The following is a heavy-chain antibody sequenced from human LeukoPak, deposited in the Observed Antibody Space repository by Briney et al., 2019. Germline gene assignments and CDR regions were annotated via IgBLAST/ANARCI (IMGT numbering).Heavy chain of an antibody. CDR3: ATIITMVRGVPADY. D-gene: IGHD3-10*01. CDR2: IRYDGSNK. CDR1: GFTFRDAW. J-gene: IGHJ4*02. Sequence: GGSLRLSCAASGFTFRDAWMTWVRQAPGKGLEWVAFIRYDGSNKYYADSVKGRFTISRDNSKNTLYLQMNSLRAEDTAVYYCATIITMVRGVPADYWGQGTLVTVSS. V-gene: IGHV3-30*02.